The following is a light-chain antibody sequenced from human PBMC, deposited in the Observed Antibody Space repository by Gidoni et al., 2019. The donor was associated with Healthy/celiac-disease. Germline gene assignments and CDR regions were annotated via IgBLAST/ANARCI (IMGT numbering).Light chain of an antibody. J-gene: IGLJ2*01. CDR3: NSRDSSGNHVV. CDR2: GKN. CDR1: SLRSYY. V-gene: IGLV3-19*01. Sequence: SSELTQDPAVSVALGQTVRITCQGDSLRSYYASWYQQKPGQAPVLVIYGKNKRPSGIPDRFSGSSSGNTASLTIPGAQAGDEADYYCNSRDSSGNHVVFGGGTKLTVL.